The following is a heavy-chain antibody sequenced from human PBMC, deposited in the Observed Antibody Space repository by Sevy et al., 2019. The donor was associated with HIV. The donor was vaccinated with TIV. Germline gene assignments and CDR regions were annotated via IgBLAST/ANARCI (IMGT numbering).Heavy chain of an antibody. CDR1: GFTFSSYA. V-gene: IGHV3-30-3*01. J-gene: IGHJ3*02. CDR2: ISYDGSNK. CDR3: ARDYKYCSNGVSHNAFDI. Sequence: GGSLRLSCAASGFTFSSYAMHWVRQAPGKGLEWVAVISYDGSNKYYADSVKGRFTISRDNSKNTLYLQMNSLRAEDTAVYYCARDYKYCSNGVSHNAFDIWGQGTMVTVSS. D-gene: IGHD2-8*01.